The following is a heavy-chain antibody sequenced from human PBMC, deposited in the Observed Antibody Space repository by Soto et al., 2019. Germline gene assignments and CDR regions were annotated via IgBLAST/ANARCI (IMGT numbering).Heavy chain of an antibody. CDR3: AKRGSSSAKYYFDY. J-gene: IGHJ4*02. CDR2: SGSGGNT. D-gene: IGHD6-6*01. CDR1: GFTFTTYA. V-gene: IGHV3-23*01. Sequence: GGSLRLSCAASGFTFTTYAMSWVRQAPGKGLEWVSTSGSGGNTYYADCGKGRFTISRDNSKNTLYLQMNSLGAEDTAVYYCAKRGSSSAKYYFDYWGQGTLVTVSS.